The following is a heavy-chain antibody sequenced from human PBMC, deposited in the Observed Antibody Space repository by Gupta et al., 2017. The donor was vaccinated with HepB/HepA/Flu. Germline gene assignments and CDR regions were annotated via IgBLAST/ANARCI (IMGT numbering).Heavy chain of an antibody. CDR2: LNPSGGRT. D-gene: IGHD3-22*01. Sequence: QAQLVQSGADVKKPGASVKVSCKASGYTFTSYYMHWVRQNPGQGIEWMGILNPSGGRTNYAQKFQGRVTMTSDTSTNTVYMDLISLRSEDTAVYYCARGPYYSDRTGYRGFDYWGQGVLVTVSS. CDR1: GYTFTSYY. CDR3: ARGPYYSDRTGYRGFDY. J-gene: IGHJ4*02. V-gene: IGHV1-46*01.